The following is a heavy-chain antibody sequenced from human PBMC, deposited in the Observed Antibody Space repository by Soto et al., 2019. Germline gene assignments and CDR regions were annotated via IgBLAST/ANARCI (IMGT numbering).Heavy chain of an antibody. CDR3: ARERTYYSFDY. V-gene: IGHV1-8*01. D-gene: IGHD1-26*01. J-gene: IGHJ4*02. Sequence: QVQLVQSGAEVKKPGASVKVSCKASGYTFTSYDINWVRQATGQGLEWMGWMNPNRGTTGYAQKFQGRVTMTRNTSISTAYLELSCLRSEGPAVYYCARERTYYSFDYWGQGTLVTVSS. CDR2: MNPNRGTT. CDR1: GYTFTSYD.